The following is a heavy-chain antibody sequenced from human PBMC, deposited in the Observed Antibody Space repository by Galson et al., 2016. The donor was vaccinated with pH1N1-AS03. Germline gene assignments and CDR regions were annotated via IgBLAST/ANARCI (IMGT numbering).Heavy chain of an antibody. CDR1: GFTFSDYY. J-gene: IGHJ4*02. V-gene: IGHV3-11*01. D-gene: IGHD3-9*01. CDR2: ITSSGGSGPTI. CDR3: ARGWYDIWPGCLVDPFDY. Sequence: SLRLSCAASGFTFSDYYMSWIRQAPGKGLEWISCITSSGGSGPTIYYADSVKGRFTISRDNAKNSLYLQMNILRADDTAVFYCARGWYDIWPGCLVDPFDYWGQGALVTVSS.